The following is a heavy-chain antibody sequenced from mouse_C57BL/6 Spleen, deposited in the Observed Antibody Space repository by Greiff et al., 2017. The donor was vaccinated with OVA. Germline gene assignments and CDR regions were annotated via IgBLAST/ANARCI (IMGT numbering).Heavy chain of an antibody. J-gene: IGHJ2*01. V-gene: IGHV1-18*01. CDR2: INPNNGGT. D-gene: IGHD2-3*01. CDR3: ARIDGYYRGYFDY. Sequence: EVKLQESGPELVKPGASVKIPCKASGYTFTDYNMDWVKQSHGKSLEWIGDINPNNGGTIYNQKFKGKATLTVDKSSSTAYMELRSLTSEDTAVYYCARIDGYYRGYFDYWGQGTTLTVSS. CDR1: GYTFTDYN.